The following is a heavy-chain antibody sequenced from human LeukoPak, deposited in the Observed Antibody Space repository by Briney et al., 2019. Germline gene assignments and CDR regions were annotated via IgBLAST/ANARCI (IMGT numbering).Heavy chain of an antibody. J-gene: IGHJ3*02. CDR1: GFTFSSYS. D-gene: IGHD4-23*01. CDR2: ISSSSSTI. V-gene: IGHV3-48*04. CDR3: ARRPLYGGNFDAFDI. Sequence: GGSLRLSCAASGFTFSSYSMNWVRQAPGKGLEWVSYISSSSSTIYYADSVKGRFTISRDNAKNSLYLQMNSLRAEDTAVYYRARRPLYGGNFDAFDIWGQGTMVTVSS.